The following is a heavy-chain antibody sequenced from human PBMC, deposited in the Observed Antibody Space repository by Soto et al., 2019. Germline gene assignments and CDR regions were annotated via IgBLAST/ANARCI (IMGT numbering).Heavy chain of an antibody. CDR1: GVTFSSYA. CDR2: IIPIFGTA. Sequence: QVQLVQSGAEVKKPGSSVKVSCKASGVTFSSYAISWVRQAPGQGLEWMGGIIPIFGTANYAQKCQGRVTVTAEESRSRADMELRSLRSEDTAVYYCARGVVAAGEFDYWGQGTLVTVST. D-gene: IGHD2-2*01. V-gene: IGHV1-69*01. CDR3: ARGVVAAGEFDY. J-gene: IGHJ4*02.